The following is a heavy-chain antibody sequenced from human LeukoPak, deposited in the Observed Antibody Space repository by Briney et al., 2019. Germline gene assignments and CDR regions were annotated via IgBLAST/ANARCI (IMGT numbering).Heavy chain of an antibody. J-gene: IGHJ4*02. CDR1: GFTFSNAW. Sequence: PRGSLRLSCAASGFTFSNAWMNWVRQAPGKGLEWVGRIKSKTDGGTTDYAAPVKGRFTISRDDSKNTLYLQMNSLKTEDTAVYYCTTHQWELLGGSFDYWGQGTLVTVSS. V-gene: IGHV3-15*07. CDR3: TTHQWELLGGSFDY. D-gene: IGHD1-26*01. CDR2: IKSKTDGGTT.